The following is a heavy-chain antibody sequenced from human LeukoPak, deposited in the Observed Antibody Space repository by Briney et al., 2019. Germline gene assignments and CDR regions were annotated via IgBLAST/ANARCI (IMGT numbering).Heavy chain of an antibody. D-gene: IGHD3-3*01. J-gene: IGHJ6*03. Sequence: ASVKVSCKASGYTFTSYDINWVRQATGQGLEWMGWMNPNSGNTGYAQKFQGRVTMTRNTSISTAYMELSSLRSEDTAVYYCARGVLRFLDDYYYYYMDVWGKGTTVTVSS. CDR3: ARGVLRFLDDYYYYYMDV. V-gene: IGHV1-8*01. CDR2: MNPNSGNT. CDR1: GYTFTSYD.